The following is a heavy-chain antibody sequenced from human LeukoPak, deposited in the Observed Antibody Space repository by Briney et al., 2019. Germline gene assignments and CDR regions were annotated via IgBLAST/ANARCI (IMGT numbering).Heavy chain of an antibody. CDR1: GYIFTTYG. CDR2: ISGYNDDT. J-gene: IGHJ3*02. V-gene: IGHV1-18*01. Sequence: ASVKVSCKASGYIFTTYGISWVRQAPGQGLEWMGWISGYNDDTNYAQTLQGRVTMTTDTSTSTAYMELRSLTSDDTAVYYCARDHGFSGGSYFDTFDIWGRGTMVTVSS. D-gene: IGHD1-26*01. CDR3: ARDHGFSGGSYFDTFDI.